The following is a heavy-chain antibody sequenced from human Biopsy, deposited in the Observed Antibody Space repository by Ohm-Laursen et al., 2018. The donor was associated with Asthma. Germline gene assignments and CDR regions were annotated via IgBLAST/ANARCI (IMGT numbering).Heavy chain of an antibody. CDR1: GFTFSRYV. CDR2: ISNDGKNE. Sequence: SLRLSCAASGFTFSRYVMHWVRQAPGKGLEWVAVISNDGKNEYYGDSVKGRFTISRDKSKSTLYLQLSSLRAENTAVYFCAREPIKATYFYGMDVWGQGTTVTVSS. D-gene: IGHD3-9*01. V-gene: IGHV3-30*04. J-gene: IGHJ6*02. CDR3: AREPIKATYFYGMDV.